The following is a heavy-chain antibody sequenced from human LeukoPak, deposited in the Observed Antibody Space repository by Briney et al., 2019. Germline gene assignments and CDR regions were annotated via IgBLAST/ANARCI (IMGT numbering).Heavy chain of an antibody. J-gene: IGHJ1*01. CDR3: ARDHDLTGTYEYLKY. CDR1: GGNFNTFA. V-gene: IGHV1-69*06. CDR2: IIPIFGTG. Sequence: SVKVSCKASGGNFNTFAISWVRQAPGQGLEWMGGIIPIFGTGNYAQKFQGRVTITADKSTNTAYMELSSLKSEDTAVYYCARDHDLTGTYEYLKYWGQGTLVAVSS. D-gene: IGHD7-27*01.